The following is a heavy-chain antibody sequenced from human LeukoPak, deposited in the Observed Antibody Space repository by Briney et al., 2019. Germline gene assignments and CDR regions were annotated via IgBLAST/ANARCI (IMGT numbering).Heavy chain of an antibody. D-gene: IGHD2-15*01. CDR3: AKELGYCSGGSCYYVYYYGMDV. Sequence: GGSLRLSCAASGFTFSSYGMHWVRQAPGKGLEWVAFIRYDGSNKYYADSVKGRFTIPRDNSKNTLYLQMNSLRAEDTAVYYCAKELGYCSGGSCYYVYYYGMDVWGQGTTVTVSS. CDR1: GFTFSSYG. CDR2: IRYDGSNK. V-gene: IGHV3-30*02. J-gene: IGHJ6*02.